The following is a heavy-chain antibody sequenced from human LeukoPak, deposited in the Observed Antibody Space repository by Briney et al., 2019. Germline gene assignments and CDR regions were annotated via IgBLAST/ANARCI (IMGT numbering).Heavy chain of an antibody. CDR3: ATGNDSSGYYSRAEYFRH. J-gene: IGHJ1*01. Sequence: ASVKVSCKVSGYTLTELSMHWVRQAPGKGLEGMGGFDPEDGETIYAKKFQGRVTMTEDTSTDTAYMELSSLRSEDTAVYYCATGNDSSGYYSRAEYFRHWGQGTLVTVSS. D-gene: IGHD3-22*01. CDR2: FDPEDGET. CDR1: GYTLTELS. V-gene: IGHV1-24*01.